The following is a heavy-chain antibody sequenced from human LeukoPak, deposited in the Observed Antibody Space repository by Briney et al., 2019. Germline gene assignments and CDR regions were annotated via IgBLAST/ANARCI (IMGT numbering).Heavy chain of an antibody. CDR3: ARGYNYAFEI. CDR1: GFTFSSYW. J-gene: IGHJ3*02. CDR2: MQHDGSEK. Sequence: PGGSLRLSCAASGFTFSSYWMSWVRQAPGKGLEWVANMQHDGSEKYYVDSVKGRFTISRDNAKSLLYLQMNSLRAEDTAVYYCARGYNYAFEIWGQGTMVTVSS. D-gene: IGHD1-20*01. V-gene: IGHV3-7*01.